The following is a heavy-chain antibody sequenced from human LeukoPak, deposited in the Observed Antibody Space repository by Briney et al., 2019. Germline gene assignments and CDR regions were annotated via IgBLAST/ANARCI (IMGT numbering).Heavy chain of an antibody. Sequence: SETLSLTCTVSGGSISSGGYYWSWIRQPPGKGLEWIGYIYHSGSTYYNPSLKSRVTISVDRSKNQFSLKLSSVTAADTAVYYCAREGPITMVRGVLDYWGQGTLVTVSS. CDR1: GGSISSGGYY. CDR3: AREGPITMVRGVLDY. CDR2: IYHSGST. V-gene: IGHV4-30-2*01. J-gene: IGHJ4*02. D-gene: IGHD3-10*01.